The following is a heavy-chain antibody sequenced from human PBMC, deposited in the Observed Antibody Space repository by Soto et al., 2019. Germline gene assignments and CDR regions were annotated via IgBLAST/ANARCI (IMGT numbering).Heavy chain of an antibody. Sequence: PGGSLRLSCAASGFTFTTYAMYWVRQAPGKGLEFVSCISGSGSGTYYADSVRGRITTSRDNSKNTLYLQMNSLRAEDTAAYYCAKGRSGGSLDWFDPWGQGTLVTVSS. CDR1: GFTFTTYA. CDR2: ISGSGSGT. CDR3: AKGRSGGSLDWFDP. D-gene: IGHD2-15*01. V-gene: IGHV3-23*01. J-gene: IGHJ5*02.